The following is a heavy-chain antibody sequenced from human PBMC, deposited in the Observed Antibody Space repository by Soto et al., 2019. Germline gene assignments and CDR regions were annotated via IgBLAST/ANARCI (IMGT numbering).Heavy chain of an antibody. D-gene: IGHD3-16*01. CDR2: IMAVFGSA. J-gene: IGHJ6*02. CDR3: ATSRGFYEAMEV. CDR1: GGPFRTYA. Sequence: QVQLGQSGAEVKKPGSSVKVSCKFSGGPFRTYAISWVRQAPGRGLEWMGSIMAVFGSATYAQRFQGRVIITADESTTTSYLELSGLQPGDAAVYFCATSRGFYEAMEVWGQGTTVTVSS. V-gene: IGHV1-69*01.